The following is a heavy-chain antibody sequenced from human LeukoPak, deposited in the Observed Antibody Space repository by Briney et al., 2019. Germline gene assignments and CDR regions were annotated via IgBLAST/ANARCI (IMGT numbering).Heavy chain of an antibody. CDR2: INPNSGGT. V-gene: IGHV1-2*02. CDR3: ARAGYSSSWYSVDP. D-gene: IGHD6-13*01. J-gene: IGHJ5*02. Sequence: GASVKVSCKASGYTFTGYYMHWVRQAPGQGLEWMGWINPNSGGTDYAQKFQGRVTMTRDTSISTAYMELSRLRSDDTAVYYCARAGYSSSWYSVDPWGQGTLVTVSS. CDR1: GYTFTGYY.